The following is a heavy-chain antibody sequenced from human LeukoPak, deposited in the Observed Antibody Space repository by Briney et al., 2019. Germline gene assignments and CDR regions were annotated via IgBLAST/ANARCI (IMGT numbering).Heavy chain of an antibody. Sequence: LETLSLTCTVSGGSISSYYWSWIRQPAGKGLEWIGRIYTSGSTNYNPSLKSRVTMSVDTSKNQFSLKLSPVTAADTAVYYCARDKGSSWYDWFDPWGQGTLVTVSS. CDR1: GGSISSYY. CDR2: IYTSGST. J-gene: IGHJ5*02. D-gene: IGHD6-13*01. V-gene: IGHV4-4*07. CDR3: ARDKGSSWYDWFDP.